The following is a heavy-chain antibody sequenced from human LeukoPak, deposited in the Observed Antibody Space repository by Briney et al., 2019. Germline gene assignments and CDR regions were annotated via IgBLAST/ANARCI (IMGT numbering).Heavy chain of an antibody. J-gene: IGHJ6*03. CDR1: GGSIGSYY. CDR2: IYYSGST. CDR3: ARHSGSFYFYYYMDV. D-gene: IGHD1-26*01. V-gene: IGHV4-59*08. Sequence: KPSETLSLTCTVSGGSIGSYYWSWIRQPPGKGLEWIGYIYYSGSTYYNPSLKSRVTISADTSKNQFSLKLSSVTAADTAVYYCARHSGSFYFYYYMDVWGKGTTVTVSS.